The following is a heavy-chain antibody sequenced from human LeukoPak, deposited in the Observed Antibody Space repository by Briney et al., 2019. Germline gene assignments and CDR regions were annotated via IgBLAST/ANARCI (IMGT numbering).Heavy chain of an antibody. CDR3: ARDYCSGDTCFDGY. D-gene: IGHD2-15*01. CDR1: GFMFSSYW. Sequence: PGGSLSLFCAASGFMFSSYWMSWVRQAPGKGLEWLANIKQDGSEKYYVDSLKGRFTISRDNAKNSLNLQMNSLRAEDTAMYYCARDYCSGDTCFDGYWGQGALVTVSS. CDR2: IKQDGSEK. V-gene: IGHV3-7*04. J-gene: IGHJ4*02.